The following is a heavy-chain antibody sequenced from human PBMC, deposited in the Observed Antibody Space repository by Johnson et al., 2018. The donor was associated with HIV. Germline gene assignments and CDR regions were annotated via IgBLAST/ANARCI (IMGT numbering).Heavy chain of an antibody. J-gene: IGHJ3*01. D-gene: IGHD7-27*01. CDR3: AKDLGTGDDAFYF. CDR2: IWYDGSNK. CDR1: GFTFSSYG. Sequence: QVQLVESGGGVVQPGRSLRLSCAASGFTFSSYGMHWVRQAPGKGLEWVAVIWYDGSNKYYADSVKGRFTISRDNSKNTLYLQMNSLRAEDTAVYYCAKDLGTGDDAFYFLGQGKMVNV. V-gene: IGHV3-33*06.